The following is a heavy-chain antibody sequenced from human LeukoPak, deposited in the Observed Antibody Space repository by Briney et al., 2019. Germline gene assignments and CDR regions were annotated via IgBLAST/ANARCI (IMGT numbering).Heavy chain of an antibody. J-gene: IGHJ4*02. Sequence: GGSLRLSCAASGFTFSNYSMSWVRQAPGKGLEWVSTISGTGGTTYYADSVKGRFTISRDDSKNTLFLQFNSLRADDTAVYYCAKGRGTTVTAAANYWGQGTLVTVSS. D-gene: IGHD4-17*01. CDR3: AKGRGTTVTAAANY. V-gene: IGHV3-23*01. CDR2: ISGTGGTT. CDR1: GFTFSNYS.